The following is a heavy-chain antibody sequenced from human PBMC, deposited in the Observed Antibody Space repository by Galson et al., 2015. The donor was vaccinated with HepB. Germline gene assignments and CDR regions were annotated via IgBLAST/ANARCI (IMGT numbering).Heavy chain of an antibody. D-gene: IGHD6-13*01. Sequence: SLRLSCAASGFTFSSYAMSWVRQAPGEGLEWVSSISSSGETRYYADSVKGRFTISRDSSKNTLYLQMNSLTAEDTAVYYCAKGSQGYSSSYFAYWGPGTLVAVSS. CDR2: ISSSGETR. CDR1: GFTFSSYA. CDR3: AKGSQGYSSSYFAY. J-gene: IGHJ4*02. V-gene: IGHV3-23*01.